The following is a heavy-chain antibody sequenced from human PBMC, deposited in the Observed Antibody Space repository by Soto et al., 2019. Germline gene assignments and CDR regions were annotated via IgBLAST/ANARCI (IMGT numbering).Heavy chain of an antibody. J-gene: IGHJ5*02. V-gene: IGHV3-21*01. Sequence: GGSLRLSCAASGFTFSSYSMNWVRQAPGKGLEWVSSISSSSSYIYYADSVKGRFTISRDNAKNSLYLQMNSLRAEDTAVYYCARDYDSSGYYYGRFDPWGQGTLVTVS. CDR3: ARDYDSSGYYYGRFDP. CDR2: ISSSSSYI. D-gene: IGHD3-22*01. CDR1: GFTFSSYS.